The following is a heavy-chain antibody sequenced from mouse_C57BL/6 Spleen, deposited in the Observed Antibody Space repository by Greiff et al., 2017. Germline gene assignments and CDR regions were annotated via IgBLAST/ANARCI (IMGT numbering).Heavy chain of an antibody. Sequence: VKLVESGPGLVAPSQSLSITCTVSGFSLTSYGVHWVRQPPGKGLEWLVVIWSDGSTTYNSALKSSLSISKDNSKSQVFLKMNSLHTDDTAMYXCARLGYGSFYAMDYWGQGTSVTVSS. V-gene: IGHV2-6*03. J-gene: IGHJ4*01. CDR1: GFSLTSYG. D-gene: IGHD1-1*01. CDR3: ARLGYGSFYAMDY. CDR2: IWSDGST.